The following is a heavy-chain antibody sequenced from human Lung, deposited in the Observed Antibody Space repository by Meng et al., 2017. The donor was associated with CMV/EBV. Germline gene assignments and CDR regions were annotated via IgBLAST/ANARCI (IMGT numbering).Heavy chain of an antibody. J-gene: IGHJ6*02. CDR1: GHPITSYY. CDR3: ARDRAAVGYYYYAMDA. V-gene: IGHV4-59*01. Sequence: GSLRLSCRVSGHPITSYYWSWVRQAPGKGLEWIGYIYYSGATNYNPSLKSRLTISMDTSKNQFSLELRSVTAADTAIYYCARDRAAVGYYYYAMDAWGQGTXVTVSS. D-gene: IGHD2-15*01. CDR2: IYYSGAT.